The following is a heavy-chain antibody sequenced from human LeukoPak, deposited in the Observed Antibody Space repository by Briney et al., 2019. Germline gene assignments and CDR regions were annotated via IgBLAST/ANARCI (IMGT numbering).Heavy chain of an antibody. Sequence: ASVKVSCKASGYTFTGYYMRRVRQAPGQGLEWMGWINPNSGGTNYAQKFQGRVTMTRDTSISTAYMELSRLRSDDTAFYYCARHIPGIATPGTGGGNWFDPWGQGTLVTVSS. V-gene: IGHV1-2*02. CDR2: INPNSGGT. J-gene: IGHJ5*02. CDR3: ARHIPGIATPGTGGGNWFDP. CDR1: GYTFTGYY. D-gene: IGHD6-13*01.